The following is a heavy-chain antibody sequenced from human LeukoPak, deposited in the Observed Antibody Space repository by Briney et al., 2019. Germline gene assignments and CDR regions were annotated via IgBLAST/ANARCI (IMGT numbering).Heavy chain of an antibody. CDR2: IYYSGST. J-gene: IGHJ3*02. D-gene: IGHD3-22*01. V-gene: IGHV4-59*01. CDR3: ARVSYDSSGYYGTNAFDI. CDR1: GGSISSYY. Sequence: NPSETLCLTCTASGGSISSYYWSWIRQPPGKGLEWIGYIYYSGSTNYNPSLKSRVTISVDPSKNQFSLNLSSVTAADTAEYYCARVSYDSSGYYGTNAFDIWGQGTMVTVSS.